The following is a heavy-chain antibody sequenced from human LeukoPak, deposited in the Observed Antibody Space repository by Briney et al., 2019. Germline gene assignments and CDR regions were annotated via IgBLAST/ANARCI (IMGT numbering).Heavy chain of an antibody. CDR1: GGSFSGYY. Sequence: SETLSLTCAVYGGSFSGYYWSWIRQPPGKGLEWIGEINHSGSTNYNPSLKSRVTISVDTSKNQFSLKLSSVTAADTAMYYCARVQGGGYRTADYWGQGTLVTVSS. CDR2: INHSGST. J-gene: IGHJ4*02. D-gene: IGHD6-19*01. V-gene: IGHV4-34*01. CDR3: ARVQGGGYRTADY.